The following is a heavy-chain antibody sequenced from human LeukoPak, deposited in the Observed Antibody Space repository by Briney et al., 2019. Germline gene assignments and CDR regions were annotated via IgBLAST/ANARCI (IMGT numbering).Heavy chain of an antibody. CDR2: ISWNSGSI. V-gene: IGHV3-9*01. Sequence: GRSLRLSCAASGFTFDDYAMHWVRQAPGKGLEWVSGISWNSGSIGYADSVKGRFTISRDNAKNSLYLQMNSLRAEDTALYYCAKGASSGYYVAWFDYWGQGTLVTVSS. D-gene: IGHD3-22*01. CDR3: AKGASSGYYVAWFDY. CDR1: GFTFDDYA. J-gene: IGHJ4*02.